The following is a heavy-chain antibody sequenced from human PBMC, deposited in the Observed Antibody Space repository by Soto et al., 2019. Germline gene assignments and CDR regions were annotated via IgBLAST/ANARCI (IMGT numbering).Heavy chain of an antibody. V-gene: IGHV2-5*02. CDR1: GFSLSTSGVG. CDR3: AHGDSSGWYRGPFDY. CDR2: IYWDDDK. Sequence: QITLKESGPTLVKPTQTLTLTCTFSGFSLSTSGVGVGWIRQPPGKALEWLALIYWDDDKRYSPSLKSRLTITKDTSKNQVVVTMTNMDPVYTATYYCAHGDSSGWYRGPFDYWGQGTLVTVSS. D-gene: IGHD6-19*01. J-gene: IGHJ4*02.